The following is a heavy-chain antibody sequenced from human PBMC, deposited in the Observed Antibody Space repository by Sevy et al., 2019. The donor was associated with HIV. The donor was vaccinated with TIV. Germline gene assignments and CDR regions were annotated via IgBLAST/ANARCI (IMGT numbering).Heavy chain of an antibody. J-gene: IGHJ4*02. CDR2: ISSSSSYI. V-gene: IGHV3-21*01. CDR1: GFTFSSYS. D-gene: IGHD2-15*01. Sequence: GGSLRLSCAASGFTFSSYSMNWVRQAPGKGLEWVSSISSSSSYIYYADSVKGRFTISKDNAKNSLYLQMNSLRAGDTAVYYCARVGYCSGGSCYSDFDYWGQGTLVTVSS. CDR3: ARVGYCSGGSCYSDFDY.